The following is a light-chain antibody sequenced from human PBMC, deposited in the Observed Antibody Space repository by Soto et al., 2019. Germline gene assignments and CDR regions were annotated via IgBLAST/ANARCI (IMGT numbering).Light chain of an antibody. J-gene: IGLJ1*01. CDR2: DVS. Sequence: QSVLTQPRSVSGSPGQSVTISCTGTSSDVGGYNYDSWYQQHPGKAPKLMIYDVSKRPSGVPDRFSGSKSGNTASLTISGLQAEDEADYYCCSYAGSYTLGVFGTGTKVTVL. V-gene: IGLV2-11*01. CDR3: CSYAGSYTLGV. CDR1: SSDVGGYNY.